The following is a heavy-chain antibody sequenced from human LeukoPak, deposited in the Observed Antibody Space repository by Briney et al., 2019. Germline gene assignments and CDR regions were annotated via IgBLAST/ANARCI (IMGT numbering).Heavy chain of an antibody. CDR1: GGSISSSSYY. D-gene: IGHD3-10*01. CDR2: IYYSGST. CDR3: ARYGSGSYYGYGMDV. Sequence: SETLSLTRTVSGGSISSSSYYWGWIRQPPGKGLEWIGYIYYSGSTNYNPSPDSRVTISVDTSKNQFSLKLTSVTAADTAVYYCARYGSGSYYGYGMDVWGQGTTVTVSS. J-gene: IGHJ6*02. V-gene: IGHV4-61*05.